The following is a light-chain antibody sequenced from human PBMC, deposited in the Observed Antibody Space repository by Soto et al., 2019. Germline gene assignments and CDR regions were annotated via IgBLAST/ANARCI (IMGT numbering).Light chain of an antibody. Sequence: EIVMTQSPATLSVSPGERATLSCRASQSVYSTLAWYQQKPGQAPSLLIYHASTRATGIPARFSGSGSGTEFTLPIRSLRSQDFAVYYCQQYNKWPLTFGGGTKLEIK. CDR2: HAS. CDR3: QQYNKWPLT. CDR1: QSVYST. J-gene: IGKJ4*01. V-gene: IGKV3-15*01.